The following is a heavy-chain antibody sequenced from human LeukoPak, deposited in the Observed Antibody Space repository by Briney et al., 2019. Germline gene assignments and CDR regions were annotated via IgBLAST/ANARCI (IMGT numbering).Heavy chain of an antibody. CDR2: IKQDGSEK. CDR3: ARESNWYFDL. J-gene: IGHJ2*01. Sequence: GGSLRLSCAVSGFTFSSYWMSWVRQAPGKGLEWVANIKQDGSEKYYVDSVKGRFTISRDNAKNSLYLQMNSLRAEDTAVYYCARESNWYFDLWGRGTLVTVSS. D-gene: IGHD5/OR15-5a*01. V-gene: IGHV3-7*01. CDR1: GFTFSSYW.